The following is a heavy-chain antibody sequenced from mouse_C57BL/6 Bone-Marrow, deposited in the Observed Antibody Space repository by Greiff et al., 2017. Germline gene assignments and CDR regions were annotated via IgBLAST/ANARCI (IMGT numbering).Heavy chain of an antibody. V-gene: IGHV14-4*01. CDR1: GFNIKDDY. J-gene: IGHJ2*01. CDR3: TTDGPFDY. D-gene: IGHD2-3*01. CDR2: IDPENGDP. Sequence: VQLQQSGAELVRPGASVKLSCTASGFNIKDDYMHWVKQRPEQGLEWIGWIDPENGDPEYASKFQGKATITADTSSTTAYLQLSSLTSEDTAVYYCTTDGPFDYWGQGTTLTVSS.